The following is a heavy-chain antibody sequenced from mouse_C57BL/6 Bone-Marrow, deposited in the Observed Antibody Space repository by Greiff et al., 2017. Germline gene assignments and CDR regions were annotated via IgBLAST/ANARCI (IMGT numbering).Heavy chain of an antibody. J-gene: IGHJ4*01. CDR2: INPYNGGT. V-gene: IGHV1-19*01. Sequence: EVQRVESGPVLVKPGASVKMSCKASGYTFTDYYMNWVKQSHGKSLEWIGVINPYNGGTSYNQKFKGKATLTVDKSSSTAYMELNSLTSEDSAVYYCARSLGLREGGHYAMDYWGQGTSVTVSS. CDR3: ARSLGLREGGHYAMDY. CDR1: GYTFTDYY. D-gene: IGHD2-4*01.